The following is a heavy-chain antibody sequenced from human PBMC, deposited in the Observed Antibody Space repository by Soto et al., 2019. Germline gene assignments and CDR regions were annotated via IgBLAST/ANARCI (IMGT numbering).Heavy chain of an antibody. D-gene: IGHD4-17*01. V-gene: IGHV3-30*18. J-gene: IGHJ6*02. CDR2: ISSDGTNK. CDR3: AKDLQSYGDYDYYCYGMDV. CDR1: GFTFSTYG. Sequence: QVQLVESGGGEVQPGRSLTISCAASGFTFSTYGMHWVRQTPGKGLEWVAVISSDGTNKFYSDSVKGRFTISRDNFKNTLTLQMNSLRADDTAVYSCAKDLQSYGDYDYYCYGMDVWGLGTRVTVSS.